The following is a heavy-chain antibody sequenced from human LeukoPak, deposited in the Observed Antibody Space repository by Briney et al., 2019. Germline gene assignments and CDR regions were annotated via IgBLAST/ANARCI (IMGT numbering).Heavy chain of an antibody. D-gene: IGHD6-6*01. V-gene: IGHV3-23*01. Sequence: GGSLRLSCAASGFAFSSHAMCWVRQAPGKGLEWVSSIDISGGSTYYADSAEGRFTISRDNSKNTLYLQMNGLRVEDTALYYCANEARPNDYWGQGTLVTVSS. CDR2: IDISGGST. J-gene: IGHJ4*02. CDR1: GFAFSSHA. CDR3: ANEARPNDY.